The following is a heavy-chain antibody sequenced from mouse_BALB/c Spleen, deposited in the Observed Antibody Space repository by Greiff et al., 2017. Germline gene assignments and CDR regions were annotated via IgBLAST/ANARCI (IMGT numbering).Heavy chain of an antibody. J-gene: IGHJ3*01. CDR1: GFTFSSYA. CDR2: ISSGGST. D-gene: IGHD1-1*02. Sequence: EVKVVESGGGLVKPGGSRKLSCAASGFTFSSYAMSWVRQTPEKRLEWVASISSGGSTYYPDSVKGRFTISRDNARNILYLQMSSLRSEDTAMYYCARIWSFAYWGQGTLVTVSA. V-gene: IGHV5-6-5*01. CDR3: ARIWSFAY.